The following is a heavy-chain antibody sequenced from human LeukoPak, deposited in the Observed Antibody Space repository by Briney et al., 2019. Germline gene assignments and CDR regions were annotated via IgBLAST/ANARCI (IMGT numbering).Heavy chain of an antibody. D-gene: IGHD3-10*01. V-gene: IGHV1-69*04. J-gene: IGHJ4*02. Sequence: GASVKVSCKASGGTFSSYAISWVRQAPGQGLEWMGRIIPILGIANYAQKFQGRVTITADKSTSTAYMELSSLRSEDTAVYYCASGYYGSGSYYGPLTYWGQGTLVTVSS. CDR2: IIPILGIA. CDR1: GGTFSSYA. CDR3: ASGYYGSGSYYGPLTY.